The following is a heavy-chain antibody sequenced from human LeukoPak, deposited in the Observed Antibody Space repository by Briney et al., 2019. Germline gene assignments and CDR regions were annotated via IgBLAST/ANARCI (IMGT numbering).Heavy chain of an antibody. J-gene: IGHJ4*02. D-gene: IGHD1-26*01. V-gene: IGHV3-33*01. Sequence: GGSLRLSCAASGFTFSSYGMHWVRQAPGKGLEWVAVIWYDGSNKYYADSVKGRFTISRDDSQNTLYLQMNSLRVEDTAVYYCARDTGLVGATRYYFDYWGQGTLVTVSS. CDR1: GFTFSSYG. CDR3: ARDTGLVGATRYYFDY. CDR2: IWYDGSNK.